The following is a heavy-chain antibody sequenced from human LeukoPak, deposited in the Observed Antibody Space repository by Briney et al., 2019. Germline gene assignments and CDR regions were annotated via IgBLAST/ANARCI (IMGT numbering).Heavy chain of an antibody. CDR2: ISGSGGST. CDR1: GFTFSSYA. V-gene: IGHV3-23*01. CDR3: AKGGVWYRYFDF. J-gene: IGHJ4*02. Sequence: PGGSLRLSCAASGFTFSSYAMSWVRQAPGKGLEWVSAISGSGGSTYYTDSVKGRFTISRDNSKNTLYLQVNSLRAEDTAVYYCAKGGVWYRYFDFWGQGTLVTVSS. D-gene: IGHD2-8*01.